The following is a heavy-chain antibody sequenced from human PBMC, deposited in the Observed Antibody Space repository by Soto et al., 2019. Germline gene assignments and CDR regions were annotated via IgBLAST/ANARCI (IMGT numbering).Heavy chain of an antibody. J-gene: IGHJ4*02. Sequence: PGGSLRLSWAASGFSFSTYTINGGRLAPGKGLEWVSSISASSDYIHYADSVKGRFTISRDNAENSLYLQMNSLTAADTAVFYCARERLRYFREVVDYWGQGALVTVSS. V-gene: IGHV3-21*01. CDR1: GFSFSTYT. D-gene: IGHD3-9*01. CDR3: ARERLRYFREVVDY. CDR2: ISASSDYI.